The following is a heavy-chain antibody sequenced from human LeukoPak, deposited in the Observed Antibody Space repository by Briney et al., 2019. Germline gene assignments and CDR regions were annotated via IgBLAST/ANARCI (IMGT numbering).Heavy chain of an antibody. D-gene: IGHD3-16*01. J-gene: IGHJ6*02. V-gene: IGHV3-7*03. CDR2: INHNGNVN. CDR3: ARGGGLDV. Sequence: GGSLRLSCAASGFTFSPFWMNWARQAPGKGLEWVASINHNGNVNYYVDSVKGRFTISRDNAKNSLYLQMSNLRAEDTAVYFCARGGGLDVWGQGATVTVSS. CDR1: GFTFSPFW.